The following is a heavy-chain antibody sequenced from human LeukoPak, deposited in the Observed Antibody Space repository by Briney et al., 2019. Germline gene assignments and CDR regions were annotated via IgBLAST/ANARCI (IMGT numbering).Heavy chain of an antibody. D-gene: IGHD3-3*01. Sequence: GASVKVSCKASGYTFTSYGISWVRQAPGQGLEWMGGIIPIFGTANYAQKFQGRVTITADKSTSTAYMELSSLRSEDTAVYYCARVYYDFWSGYAEIDYWGQGTLVTVSS. CDR3: ARVYYDFWSGYAEIDY. CDR2: IIPIFGTA. J-gene: IGHJ4*02. CDR1: GYTFTSYG. V-gene: IGHV1-69*06.